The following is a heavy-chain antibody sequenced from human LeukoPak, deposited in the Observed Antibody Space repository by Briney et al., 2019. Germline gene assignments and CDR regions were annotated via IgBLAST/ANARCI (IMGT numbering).Heavy chain of an antibody. D-gene: IGHD5-24*01. CDR2: IYNGENT. Sequence: GGSLRLSCAASGFTVSNNHMSWVRQAPGKGLEWVSVIYNGENTNFADSVKGRFTISRDSSKNTLYLQMNSLRADDTAVYYCAQGGWLRFENWGRGTLATVSS. J-gene: IGHJ4*02. CDR1: GFTVSNNH. V-gene: IGHV3-53*01. CDR3: AQGGWLRFEN.